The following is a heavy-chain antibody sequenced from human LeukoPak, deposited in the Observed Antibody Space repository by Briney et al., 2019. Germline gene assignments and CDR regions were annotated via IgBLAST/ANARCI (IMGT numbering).Heavy chain of an antibody. J-gene: IGHJ4*02. D-gene: IGHD5-24*01. CDR2: IYYSGST. Sequence: SETLSLTCAVYGGSFSGYYWSWIRQPPGKGLEWIGSIYYSGSTYYNPSLKSRVTISVDTSKNQFSLKLSSVTAADTAVYYCARQGGDGYNFGYWGQGTLVTVSS. CDR1: GGSFSGYY. CDR3: ARQGGDGYNFGY. V-gene: IGHV4-34*01.